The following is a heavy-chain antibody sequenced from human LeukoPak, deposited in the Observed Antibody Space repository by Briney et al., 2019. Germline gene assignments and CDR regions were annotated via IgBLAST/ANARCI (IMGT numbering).Heavy chain of an antibody. D-gene: IGHD3-10*01. Sequence: GGSLRLSCAASGFTFSTYWMSWVRQAPGKGLEWVANIKQDGTEKYYVDSVKGRFTISRDNAKNSLYLQMNSLRAEDTALYYCAKDLNSGSYPTDAFDIWGQGTMVTVSS. CDR1: GFTFSTYW. V-gene: IGHV3-7*03. J-gene: IGHJ3*02. CDR3: AKDLNSGSYPTDAFDI. CDR2: IKQDGTEK.